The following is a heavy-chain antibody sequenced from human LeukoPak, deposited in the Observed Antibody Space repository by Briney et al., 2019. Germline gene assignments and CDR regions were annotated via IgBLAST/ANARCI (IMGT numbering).Heavy chain of an antibody. CDR2: ITTSGGT. V-gene: IGHV1-2*02. J-gene: IGHJ4*02. D-gene: IGHD5-24*01. CDR3: ARDRYGDGFAHFDY. CDR1: GYTFTSYA. Sequence: GASGKVSCKASGYTFTSYAMHWVPQAPGHRLEWRRWITTSGGTTFPEKFQGRIAITRDTSIPPAYRDRGRLTAVDSAVYYCARDRYGDGFAHFDYWGQGALVTVSS.